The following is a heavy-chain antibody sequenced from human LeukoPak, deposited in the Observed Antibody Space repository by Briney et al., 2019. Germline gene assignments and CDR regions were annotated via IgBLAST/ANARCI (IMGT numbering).Heavy chain of an antibody. Sequence: GGSLRLSCAASGFTFSNAWMNWVRQAPGKGLEWVGRIKSKTDGGTTDYAAPVKGRFTISRDDSKNTLYLQMNSLRAEDTAVYYCARAFIAAAGTVDVWGQGTTVTVSS. D-gene: IGHD6-13*01. V-gene: IGHV3-15*07. J-gene: IGHJ6*02. CDR3: ARAFIAAAGTVDV. CDR1: GFTFSNAW. CDR2: IKSKTDGGTT.